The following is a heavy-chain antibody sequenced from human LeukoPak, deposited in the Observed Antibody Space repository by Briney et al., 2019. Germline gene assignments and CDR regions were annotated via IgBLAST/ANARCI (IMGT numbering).Heavy chain of an antibody. V-gene: IGHV3-66*01. J-gene: IGHJ6*02. Sequence: PGGSLRLSCAASGFTVSSNYMSWVRQAPGKGLEWVSVIYSGGSTYYADSVKGRFTISRDNSKNTLYLQMNSLRAEDTAVYYCARDSVVRGVITSSYYYYGMDVWGQGTTVTVSS. D-gene: IGHD3-10*01. CDR1: GFTVSSNY. CDR3: ARDSVVRGVITSSYYYYGMDV. CDR2: IYSGGST.